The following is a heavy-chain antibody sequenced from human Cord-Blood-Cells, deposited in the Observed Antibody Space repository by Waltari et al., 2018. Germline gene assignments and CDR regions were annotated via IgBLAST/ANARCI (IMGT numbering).Heavy chain of an antibody. V-gene: IGHV3-21*01. D-gene: IGHD6-13*01. J-gene: IGHJ3*02. CDR3: ARYSSSWYAFDI. CDR1: GFTFSSYS. CDR2: ISSSSSYI. Sequence: EVQLVESGGVLVKPGGSLRLSCAASGFTFSSYSMNWVRQAPGKGLEWVSSISSSSSYIYYADSVKGRFTISRDNAKNSLYLQMNSLRAEDTAVYYCARYSSSWYAFDIWGQGTMVTVSS.